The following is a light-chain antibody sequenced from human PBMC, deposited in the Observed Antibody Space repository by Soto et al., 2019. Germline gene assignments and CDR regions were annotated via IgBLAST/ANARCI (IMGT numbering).Light chain of an antibody. V-gene: IGKV3-20*01. Sequence: EIVLTQSPGTLSLSPGERATLSCRASQSVSSTSLAWYQQKSGQAPRLLIYGASSRATGIPDRFSGSRSGTDFTLTISRLEPEDFAVYYCQQYDTAPWTFGQGTKVEI. CDR2: GAS. CDR3: QQYDTAPWT. CDR1: QSVSSTS. J-gene: IGKJ1*01.